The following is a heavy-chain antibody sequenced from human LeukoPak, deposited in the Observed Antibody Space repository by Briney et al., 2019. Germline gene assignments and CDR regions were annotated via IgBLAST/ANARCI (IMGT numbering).Heavy chain of an antibody. CDR2: IKQDGSEK. J-gene: IGHJ5*02. CDR1: GFTFSSYW. CDR3: AREYTGYSSSMWFDP. Sequence: PGGSLRLSCAASGFTFSSYWMSWVRQAPGKGLEWVANIKQDGSEKYYVDSVKGRFTISRDNAKNSLYLQMNSLRAEDTAVYYCAREYTGYSSSMWFDPWGQGTLVTVSS. D-gene: IGHD6-13*01. V-gene: IGHV3-7*01.